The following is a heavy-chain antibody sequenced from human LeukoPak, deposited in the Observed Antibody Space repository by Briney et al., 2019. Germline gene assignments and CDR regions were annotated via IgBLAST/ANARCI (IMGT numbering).Heavy chain of an antibody. CDR3: AGDKETTGNGRPNWFDP. CDR1: GYSISSGYY. CDR2: IFQRGYS. D-gene: IGHD1-1*01. Sequence: PSETLSLTCAVSGYSISSGYYWGWIRQPPGKGLQWIGSIFQRGYSYYNPSLKSRVTISVDTSRNQFSLKLSSVTAADTAAYYCAGDKETTGNGRPNWFDPWGQGTLVTVSS. V-gene: IGHV4-38-2*01. J-gene: IGHJ5*02.